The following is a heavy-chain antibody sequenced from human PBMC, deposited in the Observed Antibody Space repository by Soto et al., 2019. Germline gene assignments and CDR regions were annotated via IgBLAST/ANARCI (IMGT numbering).Heavy chain of an antibody. CDR3: ARQYCSSTSCYKFLGDAFDI. Sequence: GASVKVSCKASGGTFSSYAISWVRQAPGQGLEWMGGIIPIFGTANYAQKFQGRVTITADESTSTAYMELSSLRSEDTAVYYCARQYCSSTSCYKFLGDAFDIWGQGTMVTVSS. CDR1: GGTFSSYA. CDR2: IIPIFGTA. V-gene: IGHV1-69*13. J-gene: IGHJ3*02. D-gene: IGHD2-2*02.